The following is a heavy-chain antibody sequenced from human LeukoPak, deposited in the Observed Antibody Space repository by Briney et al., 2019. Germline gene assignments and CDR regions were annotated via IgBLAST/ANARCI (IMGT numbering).Heavy chain of an antibody. CDR2: IYPGDSET. CDR3: ARHVRAAPFDY. J-gene: IGHJ4*02. V-gene: IGHV5-51*01. D-gene: IGHD2-2*01. Sequence: GESLKISCKGSGYSFSSYWISWVRQMPGKGLEWVGIIYPGDSETRYSPSLQGQVTISADKSINTAYLHWSSLKASDTAMYYCARHVRAAPFDYWGQGTLVTVSS. CDR1: GYSFSSYW.